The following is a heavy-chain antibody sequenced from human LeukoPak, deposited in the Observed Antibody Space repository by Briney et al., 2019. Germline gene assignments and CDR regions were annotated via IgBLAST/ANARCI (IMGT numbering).Heavy chain of an antibody. Sequence: GGSLRLSCAASGFTFSSYSMNWVRQAPGKGREWVSYISSSSSTIHYADSVKGRFTISRDNVKNSLYLQMNSLRAEDTAVYYCARVNLLYYFDYWGQGTLVTVSS. CDR2: ISSSSSTI. D-gene: IGHD1-14*01. V-gene: IGHV3-48*01. J-gene: IGHJ4*02. CDR1: GFTFSSYS. CDR3: ARVNLLYYFDY.